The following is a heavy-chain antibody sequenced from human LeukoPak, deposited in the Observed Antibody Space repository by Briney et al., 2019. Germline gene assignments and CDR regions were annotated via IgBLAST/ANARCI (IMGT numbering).Heavy chain of an antibody. V-gene: IGHV3-23*01. J-gene: IGHJ5*02. CDR3: ARDRSGSYPNWFDP. Sequence: GGSLRLSCAASGFTFSSYGMSWVRQAPGKGLEWVSAITGNGANTFYADSVKGRFTISRDNSKNTMYLQMNSLRAEDTALYYCARDRSGSYPNWFDPWGQGTLVTVSS. CDR1: GFTFSSYG. D-gene: IGHD3-10*01. CDR2: ITGNGANT.